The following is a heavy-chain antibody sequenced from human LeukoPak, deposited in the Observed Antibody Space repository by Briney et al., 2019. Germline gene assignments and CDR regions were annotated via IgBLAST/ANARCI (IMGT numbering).Heavy chain of an antibody. CDR1: GGSISSYY. CDR2: VDDSGTT. V-gene: IGHV4-59*08. CDR3: ARLNYDFWRGYYFDY. J-gene: IGHJ4*02. Sequence: SETLSLTCTVSGGSISSYYWSWIRQPPGKGLEWIGYVDDSGTTNYNPSLKSRVTISVDTSKNQFPLKLSSVTAADTAVYYCARLNYDFWRGYYFDYWGQGTLVTVSS. D-gene: IGHD3-3*01.